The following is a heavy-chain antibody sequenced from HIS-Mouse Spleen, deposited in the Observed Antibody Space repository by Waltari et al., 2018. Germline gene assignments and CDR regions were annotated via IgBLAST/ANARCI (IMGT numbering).Heavy chain of an antibody. CDR3: ARASRDLLLPRYFDL. V-gene: IGHV4-59*01. CDR2: HYSGST. J-gene: IGHJ2*01. CDR1: GGSISSYY. Sequence: QVQLQESGPGLVKPSETLSLTCTVSGGSISSYYWSWIRQPPGKGLEWIGHYSGSTNYNPSLKSRVTISVDTSKNQCSLKLSSVTAADTAVYYCARASRDLLLPRYFDLWGRGTLVTVSS.